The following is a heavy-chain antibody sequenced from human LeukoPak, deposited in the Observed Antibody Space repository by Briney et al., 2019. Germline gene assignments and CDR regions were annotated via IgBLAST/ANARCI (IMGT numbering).Heavy chain of an antibody. Sequence: ETLSLTCAVYGGSFSGYYWSWVRQAPGKGLEWVGRIRSKTDGGTTDYAAPVKGRFSISRDDSKNTLYLQMNSLKTEDTAVYYCTTLWVGNFDYWGQGTLVTVSS. CDR2: IRSKTDGGTT. CDR1: GGSFSGYY. D-gene: IGHD3-10*01. J-gene: IGHJ4*02. CDR3: TTLWVGNFDY. V-gene: IGHV3-15*01.